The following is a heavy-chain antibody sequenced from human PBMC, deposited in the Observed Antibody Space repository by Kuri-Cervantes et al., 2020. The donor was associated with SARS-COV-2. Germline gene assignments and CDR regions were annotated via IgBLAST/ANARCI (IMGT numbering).Heavy chain of an antibody. CDR1: GFTFSSYW. V-gene: IGHV3-74*01. Sequence: LSLTCVASGFTFSSYWMHWVRQAPGKGLVWVSRLTNDGSDAIFADSVKGRFTISRDNAKNMLYLYMNSLRADDTAVYYCARDSMTTRDFDYWGQGTLVAVSS. J-gene: IGHJ4*02. D-gene: IGHD4-11*01. CDR2: LTNDGSDA. CDR3: ARDSMTTRDFDY.